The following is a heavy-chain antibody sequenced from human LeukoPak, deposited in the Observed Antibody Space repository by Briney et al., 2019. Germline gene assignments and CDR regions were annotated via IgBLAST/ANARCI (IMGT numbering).Heavy chain of an antibody. D-gene: IGHD6-13*01. CDR2: ISGSGGST. Sequence: GGSLRLSCAASGLTFSSYAMSWVRQAPGKGLEWVSAISGSGGSTYYADSVKGRFTISRDNSKNTLYLQMNSLRAEDTAVYYCARRNIAAAALDYWGQGTLVTVSS. CDR3: ARRNIAAAALDY. V-gene: IGHV3-23*01. J-gene: IGHJ4*02. CDR1: GLTFSSYA.